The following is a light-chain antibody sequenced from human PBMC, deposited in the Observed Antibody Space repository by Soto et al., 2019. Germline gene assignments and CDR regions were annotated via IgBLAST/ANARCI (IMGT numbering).Light chain of an antibody. CDR1: QSVGTW. CDR2: GAS. Sequence: DTQMTQSPSTLSGSVGGRVTITCRASQSVGTWVAWYQQKPGRAPKLLIYGASNLESGVPSRFSGSGSGTEFTLTITTLQPDDFATYFCQLYNRNTWSFGPGTKVDIK. J-gene: IGKJ1*01. V-gene: IGKV1-5*01. CDR3: QLYNRNTWS.